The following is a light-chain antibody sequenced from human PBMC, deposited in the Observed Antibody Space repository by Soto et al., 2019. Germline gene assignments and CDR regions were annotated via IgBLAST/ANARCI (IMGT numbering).Light chain of an antibody. Sequence: QSVLTQPPSVSRAPGQRVTIFCTGSNSNIGAGYDVHWYQQIPGTAPKLIIYGNRNRPSGVPDRFSGSKSATSASLAIIGLQAEDEGDYYCQSYDNSLSGVVFGGGTKLTVL. CDR2: GNR. V-gene: IGLV1-40*01. CDR1: NSNIGAGYD. J-gene: IGLJ2*01. CDR3: QSYDNSLSGVV.